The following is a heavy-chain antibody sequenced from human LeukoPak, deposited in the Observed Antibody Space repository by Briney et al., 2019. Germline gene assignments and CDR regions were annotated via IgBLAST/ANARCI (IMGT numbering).Heavy chain of an antibody. J-gene: IGHJ4*02. CDR1: GFTFSSYA. CDR3: AKEGFYYYGSGSYYKGFDY. Sequence: GGSLRLSCAASGFTFSSYAMSWARQAPGKGLGWVSAISGSGGSTYYADSVKGRFTISRDNSKNTLYLQMNSLRAEDTAVYYCAKEGFYYYGSGSYYKGFDYWGQGTLVTVSS. CDR2: ISGSGGST. D-gene: IGHD3-10*01. V-gene: IGHV3-23*01.